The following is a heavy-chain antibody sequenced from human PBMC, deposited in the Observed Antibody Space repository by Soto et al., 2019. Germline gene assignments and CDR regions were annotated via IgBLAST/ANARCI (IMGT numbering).Heavy chain of an antibody. CDR3: ARGRTVRNYADDSSDYFYFFDY. V-gene: IGHV4-59*01. Sequence: TSETLSLTCTVSGDSISTFYWGWMRQSPGKELEWIGYVYYTGSTNYNPSLKSRVTISVDRSKNQFSLKLTSANAADTAVYYCARGRTVRNYADDSSDYFYFFDYWGQGTQVTVSS. J-gene: IGHJ4*02. D-gene: IGHD3-22*01. CDR2: VYYTGST. CDR1: GDSISTFY.